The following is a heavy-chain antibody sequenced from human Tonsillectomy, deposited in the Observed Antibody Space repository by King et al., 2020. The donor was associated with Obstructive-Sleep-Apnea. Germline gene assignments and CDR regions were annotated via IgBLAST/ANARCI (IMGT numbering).Heavy chain of an antibody. CDR1: GFIFDDYV. CDR3: AKESAVPAALDY. CDR2: ISWNSGSI. D-gene: IGHD2-2*01. Sequence: DVQLVESGGGLVQSGRSLRLSCAASGFIFDDYVMHWVRQAPGKGLEWVSGISWNSGSIDYADSVKGRFTISRDNAENSLYLQMNSLRAEDTAFYYCAKESAVPAALDYWGQGILVIVSS. V-gene: IGHV3-9*01. J-gene: IGHJ4*02.